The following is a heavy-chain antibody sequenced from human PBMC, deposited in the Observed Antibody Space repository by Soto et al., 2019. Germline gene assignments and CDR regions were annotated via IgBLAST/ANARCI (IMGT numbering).Heavy chain of an antibody. J-gene: IGHJ3*02. V-gene: IGHV3-23*01. CDR1: GFSFSNSA. Sequence: GGSLRLSCTASGFSFSNSAMTWVRQAPGQGLEWVASISESGGGRGGTYYADSVKGRFTISRDNSNNTLYLQVDTLTGADTAIYYCASAKAVVIAPLGIWGQGTMVTV. CDR2: ISESGGGRGGT. CDR3: ASAKAVVIAPLGI. D-gene: IGHD2-21*01.